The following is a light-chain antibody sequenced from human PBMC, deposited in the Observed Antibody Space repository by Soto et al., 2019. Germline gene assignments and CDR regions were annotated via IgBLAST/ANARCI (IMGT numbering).Light chain of an antibody. CDR2: EVS. Sequence: QSVVTQPASVSGSPGQSITISCTGTSIDVGGYNYVSWYQQHPGKAPKLMIYEVSNRPSGVSYRFSGSKSGNTASLTISGLQAEDEADYYCSSYTSSSTVVFGGGTKVTVL. V-gene: IGLV2-14*01. CDR3: SSYTSSSTVV. CDR1: SIDVGGYNY. J-gene: IGLJ2*01.